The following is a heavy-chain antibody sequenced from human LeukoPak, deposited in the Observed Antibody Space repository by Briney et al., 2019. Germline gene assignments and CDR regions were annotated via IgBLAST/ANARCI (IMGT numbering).Heavy chain of an antibody. D-gene: IGHD2-21*01. V-gene: IGHV4-39*01. J-gene: IGHJ4*02. CDR3: ATYIGGTYRYFDY. CDR1: GGSISSGTYY. Sequence: PSETLSLTCTVSGGSISSGTYYWGWIRQPPGKGLEWIGSIYYSGSTYYNPSLKSRVTISVDTSKNQFSLKLNSVTAADRAVYYCATYIGGTYRYFDYWGQGALVTVSS. CDR2: IYYSGST.